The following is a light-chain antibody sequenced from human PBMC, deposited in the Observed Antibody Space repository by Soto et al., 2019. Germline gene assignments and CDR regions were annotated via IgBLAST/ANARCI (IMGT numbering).Light chain of an antibody. Sequence: DILMNQSPSTLSAYVGDTVAIACRASQTISSWVAWYQQKPGRAPKLLIYKASSLESGVPSRFSGSGSGTEFTLTISNLQPDDFATYFCQQYNNYPRTFGQGTKVDIK. CDR3: QQYNNYPRT. CDR1: QTISSW. V-gene: IGKV1-5*03. J-gene: IGKJ1*01. CDR2: KAS.